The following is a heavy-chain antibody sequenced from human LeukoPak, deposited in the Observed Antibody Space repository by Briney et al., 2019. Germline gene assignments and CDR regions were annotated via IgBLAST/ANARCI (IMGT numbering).Heavy chain of an antibody. CDR3: ARAREGATIDY. CDR1: GGSISSYY. J-gene: IGHJ4*02. D-gene: IGHD1-26*01. Sequence: SETLSLTCTVSGGSISSYYWNWLRQPAGKGLEWIGRIYSSGSTNYNPSLKSRVTVSVDTSENQFSLTLSSVTAADTAVYYCARAREGATIDYWGQGTLVTVSS. V-gene: IGHV4-4*07. CDR2: IYSSGST.